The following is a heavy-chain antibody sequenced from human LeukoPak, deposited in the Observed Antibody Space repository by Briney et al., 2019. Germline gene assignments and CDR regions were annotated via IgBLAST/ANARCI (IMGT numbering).Heavy chain of an antibody. CDR3: AKVRAMVPYYYGMDV. J-gene: IGHJ6*04. V-gene: IGHV3-30*18. D-gene: IGHD5-18*01. CDR2: ISYDGSNK. Sequence: PGGSLRLSCAASGFTFSSYWMSWVRQAPGKGLEWVAVISYDGSNKYYADSVKGRFTISRDNSKNTLYLQMNSLRAEDTAVYYCAKVRAMVPYYYGMDVWGKGTTVTVSS. CDR1: GFTFSSYW.